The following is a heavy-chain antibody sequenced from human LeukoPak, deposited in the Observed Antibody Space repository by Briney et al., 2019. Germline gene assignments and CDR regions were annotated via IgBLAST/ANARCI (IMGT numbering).Heavy chain of an antibody. CDR1: GGSISSSSYY. CDR2: IYYSGST. CDR3: ARNSQQPHYYYYYMDV. J-gene: IGHJ6*03. V-gene: IGHV4-39*01. Sequence: PSETLSLTCTVSGGSISSSSYYWGWIRQPPGKGLEWIGSIYYSGSTYYSPSLKSRVTISVDTSKNQFSLKLSSVTAADTAVYYCARNSQQPHYYYYYMDVWGKGTTVTVSS. D-gene: IGHD6-13*01.